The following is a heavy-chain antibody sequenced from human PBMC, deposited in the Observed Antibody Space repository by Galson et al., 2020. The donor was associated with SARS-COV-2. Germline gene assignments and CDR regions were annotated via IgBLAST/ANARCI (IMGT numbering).Heavy chain of an antibody. CDR2: IYYSGTT. Sequence: SETLSLTCTVSGGSINSGGFYWSWIRQHPGKGLEWIGYIYYSGTTYYNPSLKSRVTISVDTSKNQFSLRLRSVTAADTAVYYCARMPVSYYYYMDVWGNGTTVTVSS. CDR3: ARMPVSYYYYMDV. CDR1: GGSINSGGFY. V-gene: IGHV4-31*03. D-gene: IGHD2-2*01. J-gene: IGHJ6*03.